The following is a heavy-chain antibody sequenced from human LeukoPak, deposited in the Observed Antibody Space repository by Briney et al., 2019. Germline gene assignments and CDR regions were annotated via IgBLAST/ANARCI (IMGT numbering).Heavy chain of an antibody. V-gene: IGHV1-69*05. CDR2: IIPIFGTA. CDR1: GGTFSSYA. Sequence: SVKVSCKASGGTFSSYAISWVRQAPGQGLEWMGGIIPIFGTANYAQKFQGRVTMTRDTSTSTVYMELSSLRSEDTAVYYCAREKKLGWELPLAWGQGTLVTVSS. J-gene: IGHJ5*02. D-gene: IGHD1-26*01. CDR3: AREKKLGWELPLA.